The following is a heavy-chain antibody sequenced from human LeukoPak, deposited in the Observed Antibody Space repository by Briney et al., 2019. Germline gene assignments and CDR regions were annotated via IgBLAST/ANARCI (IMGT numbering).Heavy chain of an antibody. CDR3: AIHTPADVLRFSEWFYWFVDL. Sequence: PSETLSLTCTVSGGSVGTRRHYRRWVRQSPGKGLQWIGRILSPGSTYYNPSLKSRLTISVDPSKNQLSLNLNSVTAADTAIYYCAIHTPADVLRFSEWFYWFVDLWGRGTLVTVSS. V-gene: IGHV4-39*01. CDR2: ILSPGST. CDR1: GGSVGTRRHY. J-gene: IGHJ2*01. D-gene: IGHD3-3*01.